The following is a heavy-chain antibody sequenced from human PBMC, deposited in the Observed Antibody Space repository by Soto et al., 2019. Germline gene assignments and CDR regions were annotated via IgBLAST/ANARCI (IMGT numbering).Heavy chain of an antibody. CDR1: GFTFNNYA. CDR2: ISSSGGSR. CDR3: AKKLVPKYSSAWQEVDFDY. V-gene: IGHV3-23*01. J-gene: IGHJ4*02. Sequence: GGSLRLSCAASGFTFNNYAMHWVRQAPGKGLEWVSAISSSGGSRYYADSVKGRFTISRDNSKNTLYLQMNSLRAEDTAMYYCAKKLVPKYSSAWQEVDFDYWGLGTLVTVSS. D-gene: IGHD6-19*01.